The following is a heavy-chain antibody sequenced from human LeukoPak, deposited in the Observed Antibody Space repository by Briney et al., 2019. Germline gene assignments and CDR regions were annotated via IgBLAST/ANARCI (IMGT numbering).Heavy chain of an antibody. D-gene: IGHD3-10*02. CDR2: IHPNSGGT. V-gene: IGHV1-2*02. CDR3: ARDRRLSVRGVILYYFDY. Sequence: ASVKVSCKASGYAFTGYYLHWVRQAPGQGLECMGWIHPNSGGTNYAQNFQGRVTMTRDTSITTAYMELSSLRSDDTAVYYCARDRRLSVRGVILYYFDYWGKGTLVTVSS. CDR1: GYAFTGYY. J-gene: IGHJ4*02.